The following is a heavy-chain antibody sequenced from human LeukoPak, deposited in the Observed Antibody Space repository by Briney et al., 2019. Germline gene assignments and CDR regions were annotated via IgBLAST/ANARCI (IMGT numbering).Heavy chain of an antibody. CDR3: TTGWEEYRAKKTFDI. D-gene: IGHD1-26*01. CDR1: GFTFSNAW. Sequence: PGGSLRLSCAASGFTFSNAWMSWVRQAPGKGLEWVGRIKSKTDGGTTDYAAPVKGRFTISRDDSKNTLYLQMNSLKTEDTAVYYCTTGWEEYRAKKTFDIWGQGTMVTVSS. CDR2: IKSKTDGGTT. V-gene: IGHV3-15*01. J-gene: IGHJ3*02.